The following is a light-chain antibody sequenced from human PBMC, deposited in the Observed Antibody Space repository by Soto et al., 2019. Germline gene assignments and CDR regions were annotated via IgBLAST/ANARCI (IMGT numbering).Light chain of an antibody. CDR2: EVN. V-gene: IGLV2-23*02. CDR1: SSNVGSYKL. J-gene: IGLJ1*01. CDR3: CSSGGSPTYV. Sequence: QSVRTQPASVSVSPGQSITVSCTGTSSNVGSYKLVSWYQQHPGKAPKLMIFEVNKRPSGVSNRFSGPKSGNTASLTISGLKVEDEADYYCCSSGGSPTYVFGTGTKVTVL.